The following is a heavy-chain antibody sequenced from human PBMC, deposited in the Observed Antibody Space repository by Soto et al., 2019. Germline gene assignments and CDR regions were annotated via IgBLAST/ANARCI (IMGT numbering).Heavy chain of an antibody. CDR2: ISWNSGSI. D-gene: IGHD3-10*01. CDR3: ARGLGDYDYYYYYMDV. CDR1: GFTFDDYA. J-gene: IGHJ6*03. Sequence: GGSLRLSCAASGFTFDDYAMHWVRQAPGKGLEWVSGISWNSGSIGYADSVKGRFTISRDNAKNSLYLQMNSLRAGDTAVFYCARGLGDYDYYYYYMDVLGKGTTVTVSS. V-gene: IGHV3-9*01.